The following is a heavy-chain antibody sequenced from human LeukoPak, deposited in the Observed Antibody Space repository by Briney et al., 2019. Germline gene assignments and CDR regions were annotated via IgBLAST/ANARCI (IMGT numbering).Heavy chain of an antibody. Sequence: GGSLRLSCAASGFTFSNAWMTWVRQAPGKGLEWVAIIWYDGSTKYYAESVKGRFTISRDNSKNMLYLQMNSLRAEDTAVYYCARVSDYSNYFDFWGQGTLVTVSS. J-gene: IGHJ4*02. V-gene: IGHV3-33*08. CDR2: IWYDGSTK. CDR3: ARVSDYSNYFDF. D-gene: IGHD4-11*01. CDR1: GFTFSNAW.